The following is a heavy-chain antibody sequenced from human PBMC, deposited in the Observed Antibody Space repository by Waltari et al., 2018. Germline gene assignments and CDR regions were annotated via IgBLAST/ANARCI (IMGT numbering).Heavy chain of an antibody. CDR2: IYPGDSDT. D-gene: IGHD6-19*01. CDR1: GYSFTRYW. Sequence: VQLVQSGAEVKKPGESLKISCKGSGYSFTRYWIGWVRQMPGKGLEWMGIIYPGDSDTRYSPSFQGQVTISADKSISTAYLQWSSLKASDTAMYYCARVPYSIAVAGYFDYWGQGTLVTVSS. V-gene: IGHV5-51*01. J-gene: IGHJ4*02. CDR3: ARVPYSIAVAGYFDY.